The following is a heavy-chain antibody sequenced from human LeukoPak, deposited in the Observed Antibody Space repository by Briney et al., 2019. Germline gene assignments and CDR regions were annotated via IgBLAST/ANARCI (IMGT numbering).Heavy chain of an antibody. V-gene: IGHV4-4*07. Sequence: PSETLSLTCTVSGVSISTYYWSWIRQPAGKGLEWIGRISTSGSANYNPSLKSRVTMSVDTSKNQFSLKLNSVTAADTAVYYCARALSSSWSWFDPWGQGTLVTVSS. D-gene: IGHD6-13*01. J-gene: IGHJ5*02. CDR2: ISTSGSA. CDR3: ARALSSSWSWFDP. CDR1: GVSISTYY.